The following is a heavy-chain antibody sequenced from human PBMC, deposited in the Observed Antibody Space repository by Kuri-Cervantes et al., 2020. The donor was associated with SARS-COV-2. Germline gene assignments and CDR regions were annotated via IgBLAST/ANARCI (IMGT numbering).Heavy chain of an antibody. CDR1: GFTFSGSA. V-gene: IGHV3-23*01. J-gene: IGHJ6*02. CDR3: AKGVVGVGYSVPLQGSGEPYGMDV. Sequence: GGSLRLSCAASGFTFSGSAMHWVRQAPGKGLEWVSAISGSGGSTYYADSARGRFTISRDNSKNTLYLQMNSLRAEDTAVYYCAKGVVGVGYSVPLQGSGEPYGMDVWGQGTTVTVSS. CDR2: ISGSGGST. D-gene: IGHD3-10*01.